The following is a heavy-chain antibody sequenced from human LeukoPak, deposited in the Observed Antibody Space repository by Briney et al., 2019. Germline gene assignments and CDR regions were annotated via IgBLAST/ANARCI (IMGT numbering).Heavy chain of an antibody. CDR2: ISKEGDNA. CDR3: ARGGYSGSYYRFS. J-gene: IGHJ4*02. V-gene: IGHV3-74*01. Sequence: GGSLRLPCAASGFTFSDYWMHWVRQVPGKGLVWLSRISKEGDNAVYADSAKGRFTMSRDNAKKTVYLQLTTLRPEDTAVYYCARGGYSGSYYRFSWGQGTLVTVSS. D-gene: IGHD3-22*01. CDR1: GFTFSDYW.